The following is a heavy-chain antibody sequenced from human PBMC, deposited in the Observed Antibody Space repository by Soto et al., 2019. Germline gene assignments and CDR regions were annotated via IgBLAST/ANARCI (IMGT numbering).Heavy chain of an antibody. CDR3: ARQVVAYCSGGSCHSPNRHWFDP. D-gene: IGHD2-15*01. Sequence: SETPSLTCTVSGGSISSSSYYWGWIRQPPGKGLEWIGSIYYSGSTYYNPSLKSRVTISVDTSKNQFSLKLSSVTAADTAVYYCARQVVAYCSGGSCHSPNRHWFDPWGQGTLVTVSS. CDR1: GGSISSSSYY. V-gene: IGHV4-39*01. J-gene: IGHJ5*02. CDR2: IYYSGST.